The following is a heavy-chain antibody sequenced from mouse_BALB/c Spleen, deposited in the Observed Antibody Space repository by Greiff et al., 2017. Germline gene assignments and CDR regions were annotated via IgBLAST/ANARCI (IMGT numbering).Heavy chain of an antibody. CDR1: GYTFTDYW. J-gene: IGHJ4*01. Sequence: VQLQESGAELVMPGASVKMSCKASGYTFTDYWMHWVKQRPGQGLEWIGAIDTSDSYTSYNQKFKGKATLTVDESSSTAYMQLSSLTSEDSAVYYCARGDAMDYWGQGTSVTVSS. CDR3: ARGDAMDY. V-gene: IGHV1-69*01. CDR2: IDTSDSYT.